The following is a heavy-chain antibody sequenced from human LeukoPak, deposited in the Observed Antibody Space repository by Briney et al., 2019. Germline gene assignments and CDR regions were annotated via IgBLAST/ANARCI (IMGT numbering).Heavy chain of an antibody. CDR1: GGSISSYY. CDR2: IYYSGST. D-gene: IGHD5-18*01. J-gene: IGHJ5*02. Sequence: PSETPSLTCTVSGGSISSYYWSWIRQPPGKGLEWIGYIYYSGSTNYNPSLKSRVTISVDTSKNQFSLKLSSVTAADTAVYYCARDRGYSYGYDSWGQGTLVTVSS. CDR3: ARDRGYSYGYDS. V-gene: IGHV4-59*01.